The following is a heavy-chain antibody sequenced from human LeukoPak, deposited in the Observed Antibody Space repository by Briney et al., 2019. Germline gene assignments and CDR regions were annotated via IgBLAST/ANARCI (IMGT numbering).Heavy chain of an antibody. CDR3: ARFSGLGSNWGRDY. CDR2: IKQDGSET. CDR1: GFTFSSYW. J-gene: IGHJ4*02. Sequence: GGSLRLSCAVSGFTFSSYWMCWVRQIPGKGLEWVANIKQDGSETHYVDSVKGRFTISRDNSKNSLSLQMNSLRAEDTAVYYCARFSGLGSNWGRDYWGQGTLVTVSS. V-gene: IGHV3-7*05. D-gene: IGHD7-27*01.